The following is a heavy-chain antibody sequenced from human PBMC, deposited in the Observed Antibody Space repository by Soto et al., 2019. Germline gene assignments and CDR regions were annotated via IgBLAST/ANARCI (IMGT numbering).Heavy chain of an antibody. CDR2: VNPNSGDT. D-gene: IGHD3-22*01. V-gene: IGHV1-2*02. Sequence: QVQLVQSGAEVKKPGASVKVSCKASGYTFTGHYMHWVRQAPGQGLEWMGWVNPNSGDTDYAQTFKGRVTMTRDTSNTTGYMELSSLRSDDTAVYYCARDLAALYDSSGYYLDFWGQGTLVTVSS. CDR3: ARDLAALYDSSGYYLDF. CDR1: GYTFTGHY. J-gene: IGHJ4*02.